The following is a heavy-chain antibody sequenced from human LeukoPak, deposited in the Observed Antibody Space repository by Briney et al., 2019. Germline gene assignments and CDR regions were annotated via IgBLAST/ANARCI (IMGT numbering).Heavy chain of an antibody. CDR3: AKGLGDPRAFDY. D-gene: IGHD2-21*02. V-gene: IGHV3-23*01. J-gene: IGHJ4*02. CDR1: GFTFSNYA. CDR2: ISGTSGTI. Sequence: SGGSLRLSCAASGFTFSNYAMSWVRQAPGTGLEWVSGISGTSGTINYAAPVKGRFTISRDNSKNTLYLQMNSLRVDDMAVYYCAKGLGDPRAFDYWGQGTLVTVSS.